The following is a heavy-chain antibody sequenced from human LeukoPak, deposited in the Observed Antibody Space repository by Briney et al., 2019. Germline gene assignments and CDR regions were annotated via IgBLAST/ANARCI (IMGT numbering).Heavy chain of an antibody. V-gene: IGHV3-23*01. CDR2: ISGGSGST. D-gene: IGHD6-19*01. CDR3: ARAGYSSGWYDFDY. J-gene: IGHJ4*02. Sequence: GGSLRLSCSASGFTFSSYAMSWVRQAPGKGLAWVSTISGGSGSTYCADSVKGRFTISRDNSKNTLYLQMNSLRAEDTAVYYCARAGYSSGWYDFDYWGQGTLVTVSS. CDR1: GFTFSSYA.